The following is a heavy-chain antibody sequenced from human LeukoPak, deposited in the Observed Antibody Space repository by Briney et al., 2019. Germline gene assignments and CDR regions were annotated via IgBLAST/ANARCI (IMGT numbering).Heavy chain of an antibody. D-gene: IGHD1-1*01. Sequence: SETLSLTCTVSGGSISGYFWSWIRQPAGKGLEWIGRIYTKENSNYNPSLKSRVTMSVDTSKNQFSLKLSSVTAADTAVYYCARESTAIGTPYHFDYWGQGILVTVSS. V-gene: IGHV4-4*07. J-gene: IGHJ4*02. CDR1: GGSISGYF. CDR3: ARESTAIGTPYHFDY. CDR2: IYTKENS.